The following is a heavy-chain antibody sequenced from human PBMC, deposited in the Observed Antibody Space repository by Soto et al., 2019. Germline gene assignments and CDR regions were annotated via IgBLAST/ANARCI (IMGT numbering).Heavy chain of an antibody. CDR2: IIPILGIA. V-gene: IGHV1-69*02. CDR3: ASPQGVAARAYDY. D-gene: IGHD6-6*01. Sequence: SVKVSCKASGGTFSSYTISWVRQAPGQGLEWMGRIIPILGIANYAQKFQGRVTITADKSTSTAYMELSSLRSEDTAVYYCASPQGVAARAYDYWGQGTLVTVSS. J-gene: IGHJ4*02. CDR1: GGTFSSYT.